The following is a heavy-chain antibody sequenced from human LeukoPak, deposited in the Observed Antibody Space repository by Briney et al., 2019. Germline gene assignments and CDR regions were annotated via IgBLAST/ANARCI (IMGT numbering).Heavy chain of an antibody. D-gene: IGHD2-21*02. CDR3: ARFPVMVTGYYGMDV. CDR1: GYTFTGYY. Sequence: ASVKVSCKASGYTFTGYYMHWVRQAPGQGLEWMGWINPNSGGTNYAQKFQGRVTMTRDTSISTAYMELSRLRSDDTAVYNCARFPVMVTGYYGMDVWGQGTTVTVSS. CDR2: INPNSGGT. J-gene: IGHJ6*02. V-gene: IGHV1-2*02.